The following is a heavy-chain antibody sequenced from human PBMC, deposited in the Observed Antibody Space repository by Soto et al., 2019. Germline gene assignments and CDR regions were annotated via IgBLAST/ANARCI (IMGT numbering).Heavy chain of an antibody. CDR2: VYYSGGT. Sequence: SETLSLTCDVSGGSIDNSHSFWGWVRQPPGRGLEFVGSVYYSGGTYYNPTLKSRVTVSVATSQNQVSLRARSVTVAATYMYYVVRFVGAAPRHNDFDSWGQGIVVTVSS. CDR3: VRFVGAAPRHNDFDS. J-gene: IGHJ4*02. V-gene: IGHV4-39*01. CDR1: GGSIDNSHSF. D-gene: IGHD1-26*01.